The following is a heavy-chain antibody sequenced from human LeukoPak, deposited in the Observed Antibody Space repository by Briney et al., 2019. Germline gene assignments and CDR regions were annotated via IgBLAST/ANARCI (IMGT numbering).Heavy chain of an antibody. D-gene: IGHD1-26*01. CDR2: MNPNSGNT. J-gene: IGHJ6*03. V-gene: IGHV1-8*01. CDR1: GYTFTSYD. CDR3: ARDSGSYFYYYYYYYMDV. Sequence: ASVKVSCKASGYTFTSYDINWVRQATGQGLEWMGWMNPNSGNTGYAQKFQGRVTMTRNTSISTAYMELSSLRSEDTAVYYCARDSGSYFYYYYYYYMDVWGKGTTVTVSS.